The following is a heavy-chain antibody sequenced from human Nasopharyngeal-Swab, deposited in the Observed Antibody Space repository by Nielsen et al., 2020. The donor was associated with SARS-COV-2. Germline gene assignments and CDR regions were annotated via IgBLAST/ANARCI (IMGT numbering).Heavy chain of an antibody. CDR2: IQQDGSEK. J-gene: IGHJ4*02. D-gene: IGHD5/OR15-5a*01. V-gene: IGHV3-7*01. Sequence: WMRQSPGKGPEWVANIQQDGSEKYYADSVKGRFTISRDNAKSSLYLQMNSLRVENTAVYYCSRGDRSSDYWGQGTLVTVSS. CDR3: SRGDRSSDY.